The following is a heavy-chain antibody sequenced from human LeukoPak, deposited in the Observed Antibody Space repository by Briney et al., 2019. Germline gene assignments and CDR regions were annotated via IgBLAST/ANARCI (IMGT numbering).Heavy chain of an antibody. D-gene: IGHD3-10*01. J-gene: IGHJ4*02. CDR1: GGSISSSSYY. Sequence: SETLSLTCTVSGGSISSSSYYWGWIRQPPGKGLEWIGSIYYSGPTYYNPSLKSRVTISVDTSKNQFSLKLNSVTAADTAVFYCAANSADYNTLGSSYKVWGQGTLVTVSS. V-gene: IGHV4-39*01. CDR3: AANSADYNTLGSSYKV. CDR2: IYYSGPT.